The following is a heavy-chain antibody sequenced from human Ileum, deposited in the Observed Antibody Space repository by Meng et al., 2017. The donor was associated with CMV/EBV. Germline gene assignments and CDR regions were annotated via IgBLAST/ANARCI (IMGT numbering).Heavy chain of an antibody. CDR1: GYNFTSNN. CDR3: ARDGLSGRYFDY. V-gene: IGHV7-4-1*02. CDR2: INTNTGNP. Sequence: CKASGYNFTSNNIMWVRQAPGQGPEWMGWINTNTGNPTYAQGFTGRFVFSLDTSVSTTYLQISSLKAEDTAVYYCARDGLSGRYFDYWGQGTPVTVSS. D-gene: IGHD1-26*01. J-gene: IGHJ4*02.